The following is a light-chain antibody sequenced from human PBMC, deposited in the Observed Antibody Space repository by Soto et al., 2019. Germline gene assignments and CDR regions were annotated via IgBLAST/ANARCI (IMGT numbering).Light chain of an antibody. V-gene: IGKV3-20*01. J-gene: IGKJ5*01. CDR1: QSVSNNY. Sequence: EIVLTQSPGTLSLSPGERATLSCRASQSVSNNYLAWYQQKPGQAPRLLIYGASTRAAGIPDRFSGSGSGTEFTLTITRLEPEDSAPYFCQQYTGPPKTFGQGTRLELK. CDR3: QQYTGPPKT. CDR2: GAS.